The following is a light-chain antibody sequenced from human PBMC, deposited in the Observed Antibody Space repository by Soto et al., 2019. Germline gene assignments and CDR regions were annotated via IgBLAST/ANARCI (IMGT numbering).Light chain of an antibody. J-gene: IGKJ5*01. V-gene: IGKV3-15*01. CDR2: GAS. CDR3: QQYNNWIT. Sequence: EIVVTHSTATPSLSPRERTTLSCRARQSVSSNLAWYQQKPGQAPRLLIYGASTRATGIPARFSGSGSGTEFTLTISSLQSEDFAVYYCQQYNNWITFGQGTRLEIK. CDR1: QSVSSN.